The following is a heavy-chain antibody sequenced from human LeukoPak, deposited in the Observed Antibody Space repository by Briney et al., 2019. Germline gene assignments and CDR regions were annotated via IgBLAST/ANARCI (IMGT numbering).Heavy chain of an antibody. CDR3: AGILYYPDAFDI. CDR2: INPNSGGT. D-gene: IGHD2-8*01. CDR1: GYTFTDYY. J-gene: IGHJ3*02. V-gene: IGHV1-2*06. Sequence: EASVKVSCKASGYTFTDYYMHWVRQAPGQGLEWMGRINPNSGGTNYAQKFQGRVTMTRDTSISTAYMELSRLRSDDTAVYYCAGILYYPDAFDIWGQGTMVTVSS.